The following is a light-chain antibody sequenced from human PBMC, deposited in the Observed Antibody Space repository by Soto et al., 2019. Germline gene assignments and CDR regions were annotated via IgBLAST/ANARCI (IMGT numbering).Light chain of an antibody. V-gene: IGKV3-15*01. CDR2: GAS. CDR1: QSVSSN. J-gene: IGKJ2*01. Sequence: EVVMTQSPATLSVSPGERATLSCRASQSVSSNLAWYQQKPGQAPRRLIYGASTRATGIPARFSGSGSGTEFTLTISSLQSEDFAVYHCQQYNNWPPTFGQGTKLQIK. CDR3: QQYNNWPPT.